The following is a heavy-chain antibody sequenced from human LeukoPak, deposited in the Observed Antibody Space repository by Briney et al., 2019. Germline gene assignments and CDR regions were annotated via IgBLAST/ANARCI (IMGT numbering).Heavy chain of an antibody. Sequence: PSETLSLTCAVYGGSFSGYYWSWIRQPPGKGLEWIGEINHSGSTNYNPSLKSRVTISVDTSKNQFSLKLSSVTAADTAVYYCARHESLDGSGKIDYWGQGTLVTVSS. CDR1: GGSFSGYY. CDR3: ARHESLDGSGKIDY. D-gene: IGHD3-10*01. V-gene: IGHV4-34*01. J-gene: IGHJ4*02. CDR2: INHSGST.